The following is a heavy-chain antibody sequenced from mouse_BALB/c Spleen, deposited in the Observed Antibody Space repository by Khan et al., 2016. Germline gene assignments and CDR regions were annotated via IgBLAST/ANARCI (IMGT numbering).Heavy chain of an antibody. V-gene: IGHV3-2*02. CDR2: IRYSGST. D-gene: IGHD1-2*01. J-gene: IGHJ1*01. Sequence: EVQLQESGPGLVKPSQSLSLTCTVTAYSITSDYAWNWIRQFPGNKLEWMGYIRYSGSTTYNPSLKSRISITRDPSKNQFFLQLYSVTTEDTATYYCTRSPTATRYFDVWGAGTTVTVSS. CDR3: TRSPTATRYFDV. CDR1: AYSITSDYA.